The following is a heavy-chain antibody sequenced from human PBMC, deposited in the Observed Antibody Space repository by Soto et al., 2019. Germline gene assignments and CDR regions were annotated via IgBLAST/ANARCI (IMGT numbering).Heavy chain of an antibody. CDR2: IYYSGST. CDR1: GDSISSNY. V-gene: IGHV4-59*12. CDR3: ARVPAP. J-gene: IGHJ5*02. Sequence: SETLSLTCTVSGDSISSNYWSWIRQPPGKGLEWIGYIYYSGSTNYNPSLKSRVTISVDRSKNQFSLELSSVTAADTAVYYCARVPAPWGQGTLVTVSS.